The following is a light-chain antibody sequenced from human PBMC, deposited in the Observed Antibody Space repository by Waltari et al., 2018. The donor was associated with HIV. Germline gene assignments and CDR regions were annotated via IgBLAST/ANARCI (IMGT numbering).Light chain of an antibody. CDR1: QSFSSN. V-gene: IGKV3-15*01. CDR3: QQYNKWPPT. J-gene: IGKJ1*01. Sequence: EIVMTQSPATLSVSPGARAPLSCRASQSFSSNLAWYQQQPGQAPRPLIYGASTRATGIPARFSGSGSGTEFTLTISSLQSEDFAVYYCQQYNKWPPTFGQGTKVEIK. CDR2: GAS.